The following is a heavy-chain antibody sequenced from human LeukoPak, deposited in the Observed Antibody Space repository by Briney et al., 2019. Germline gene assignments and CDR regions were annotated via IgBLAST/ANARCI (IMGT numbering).Heavy chain of an antibody. CDR1: GGTFSSYA. D-gene: IGHD3-3*01. CDR2: IIPIFGTA. CDR3: AALGPYDFWSGYYREDAFDI. V-gene: IGHV1-69*05. Sequence: SVKVSCKASGGTFSSYAISWVRQAPGQGLEWMGRIIPIFGTANYAQKFQGRVTITTDESTSTAYMELSSLRSEYTAVYYCAALGPYDFWSGYYREDAFDIWGQGTMVTVSS. J-gene: IGHJ3*02.